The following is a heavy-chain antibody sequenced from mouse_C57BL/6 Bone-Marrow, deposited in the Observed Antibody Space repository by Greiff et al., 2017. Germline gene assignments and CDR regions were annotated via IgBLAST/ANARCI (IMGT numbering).Heavy chain of an antibody. CDR3: ARKGGNYYAMDY. Sequence: QVHVKQSGAELARPGASVKMSCKASGYTFTSYTMHWVKQRPGQGLEWIGYINPSSGYTKYNQKFKAKATLTADKSSSTAYRQLSRLTSEDSAVYYCARKGGNYYAMDYWGQGTSVTVSS. CDR2: INPSSGYT. J-gene: IGHJ4*01. V-gene: IGHV1-4*01. D-gene: IGHD2-1*01. CDR1: GYTFTSYT.